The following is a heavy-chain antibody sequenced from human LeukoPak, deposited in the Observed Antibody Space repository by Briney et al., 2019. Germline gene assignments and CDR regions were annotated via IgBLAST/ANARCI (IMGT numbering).Heavy chain of an antibody. CDR1: GGTFSSYA. J-gene: IGHJ5*02. V-gene: IGHV1-69*05. D-gene: IGHD4-11*01. Sequence: GASVKVSXKASGGTFSSYAISWVRQAPGQGLEWMGRIIPIFGTAKYAQKFQGRVTITTDESTSTAYMELSSLRSEDTAVYYCARENYRRGNWFDPWGQGTLVTVSS. CDR2: IIPIFGTA. CDR3: ARENYRRGNWFDP.